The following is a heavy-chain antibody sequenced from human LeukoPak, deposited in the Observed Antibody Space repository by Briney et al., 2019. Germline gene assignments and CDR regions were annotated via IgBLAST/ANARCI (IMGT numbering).Heavy chain of an antibody. CDR2: IYYSGST. CDR3: ARYDSSGYPEGNFDY. V-gene: IGHV4-39*01. CDR1: GGSISSSSYY. J-gene: IGHJ4*02. D-gene: IGHD3-22*01. Sequence: SETLSLTCTVSGGSISSSSYYWGWIRQPPGKGLEWIGSIYYSGSTYYNPSLKSRVTISVDTSKNQFSLKLSSVTAADTAVYYCARYDSSGYPEGNFDYWGQGTLVTVSS.